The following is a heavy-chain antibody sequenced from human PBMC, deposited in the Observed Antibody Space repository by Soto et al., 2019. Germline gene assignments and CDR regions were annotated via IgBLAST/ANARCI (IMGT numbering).Heavy chain of an antibody. V-gene: IGHV4-59*01. CDR2: MYYSGTT. Sequence: QVQLQESGPGLVKPSETLSLTCTVSGGSISSYYWSWIRQPPGKGLEWIGYMYYSGTTNYHPSLKSRATISVDTSKNQFPLQMSPVTAADTAVYYCARGWGGALDIWGQGPMFTVSS. CDR1: GGSISSYY. D-gene: IGHD3-10*01. CDR3: ARGWGGALDI. J-gene: IGHJ3*02.